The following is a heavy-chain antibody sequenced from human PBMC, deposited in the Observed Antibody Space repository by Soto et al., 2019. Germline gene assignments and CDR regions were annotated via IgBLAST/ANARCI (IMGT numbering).Heavy chain of an antibody. V-gene: IGHV3-30*18. CDR1: GFTLSSHG. Sequence: QVQLVESGGGVVQPGRSLRLSCAASGFTLSSHGMHWVRQAPGKGLEWVAVLSHDGSNKFYAVSVEGRFTISRDDSKNTLYLQMNSLRAEDTAMYYCAKENTFADYWAQGTLVTVSP. D-gene: IGHD2-2*02. CDR2: LSHDGSNK. CDR3: AKENTFADY. J-gene: IGHJ4*02.